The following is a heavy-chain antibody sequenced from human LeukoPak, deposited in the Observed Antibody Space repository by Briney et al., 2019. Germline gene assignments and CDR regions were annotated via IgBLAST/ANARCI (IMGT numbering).Heavy chain of an antibody. CDR1: GFTFSNYA. J-gene: IGHJ4*02. Sequence: GGSLRLSCAASGFTFSNYAMSWVRQAPGKGLEWVSTITGSGGSTYYADSVKGRFTISRDISKNSLYLQMNSLRAEDTAVYYCAKGADYGDFPYFDYWGQGTLVTVSS. V-gene: IGHV3-23*01. D-gene: IGHD4-17*01. CDR2: ITGSGGST. CDR3: AKGADYGDFPYFDY.